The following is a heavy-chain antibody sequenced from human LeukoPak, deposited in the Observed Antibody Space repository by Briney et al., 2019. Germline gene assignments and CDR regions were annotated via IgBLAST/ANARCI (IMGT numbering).Heavy chain of an antibody. CDR2: IHSSGST. CDR3: ARGDFWSGYDY. Sequence: PSETLSLTCTVSGGSISGSYWSWIRQPPEKGLEWIGFIHSSGSTDYSPSLKSRVIIAVDTSKNQFSLKLTSVTAADTAVYYCARGDFWSGYDYWGQGTLVTVSS. CDR1: GGSISGSY. D-gene: IGHD3-3*01. V-gene: IGHV4-59*01. J-gene: IGHJ4*02.